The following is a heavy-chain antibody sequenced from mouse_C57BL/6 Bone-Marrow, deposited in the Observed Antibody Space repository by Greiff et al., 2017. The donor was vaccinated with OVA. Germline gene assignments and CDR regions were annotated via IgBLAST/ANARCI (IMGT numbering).Heavy chain of an antibody. CDR2: ISSGSSTI. D-gene: IGHD2-3*01. CDR3: ARKWLLRPYAMDY. Sequence: EVQVVESGGGLVKPGGSLKLSCAASGFTFSDYGMHWVRQAPEKGLEWVAYISSGSSTIYYADTVKGRFTISRDNAKNTLFLQMTSLRSEDTAMYYCARKWLLRPYAMDYWGQGTSVTVSS. V-gene: IGHV5-17*01. J-gene: IGHJ4*01. CDR1: GFTFSDYG.